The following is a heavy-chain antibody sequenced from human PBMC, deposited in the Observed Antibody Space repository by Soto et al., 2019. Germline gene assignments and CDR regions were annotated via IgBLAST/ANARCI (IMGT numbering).Heavy chain of an antibody. CDR3: ARERAYGMDV. CDR1: GYTFSSYD. CDR2: MNPNTGNT. J-gene: IGHJ6*02. V-gene: IGHV1-8*01. Sequence: QVQLVQYGAEVKKPGASVKVACKASGYTFSSYDINWVRQATGQGLEWMGWMNPNTGNTVYAQKFQGRVTMTRNTSISTAYMELSSLSSEDTAVYYCARERAYGMDVWGQGTTVTVSS.